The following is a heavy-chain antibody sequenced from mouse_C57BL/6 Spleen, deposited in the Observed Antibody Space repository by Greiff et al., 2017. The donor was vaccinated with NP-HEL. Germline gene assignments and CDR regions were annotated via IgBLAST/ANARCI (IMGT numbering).Heavy chain of an antibody. V-gene: IGHV1-53*01. CDR3: AREDGYAHWYAMDY. Sequence: VQLQQPGTELVKPGASVKLSCKASGYTFTSYWMHWVKQRPGQGLEWIGNINPSNGGTNYNEKFKSKATLTVDKSSSTAYMQLSSLTSEDSAVDYGAREDGYAHWYAMDYWGQGTSVTVSS. D-gene: IGHD2-2*01. CDR1: GYTFTSYW. J-gene: IGHJ4*01. CDR2: INPSNGGT.